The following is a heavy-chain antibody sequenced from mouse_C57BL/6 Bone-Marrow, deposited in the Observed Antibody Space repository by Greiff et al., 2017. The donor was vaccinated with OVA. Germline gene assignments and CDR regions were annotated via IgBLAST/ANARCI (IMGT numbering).Heavy chain of an antibody. CDR1: GYTFTDHT. D-gene: IGHD2-3*01. CDR3: ARWYDGYLYYFDY. V-gene: IGHV1-78*01. J-gene: IGHJ2*01. Sequence: VKLMESDAELVKPGASVKISCKVSGYTFTDHTIHWMKQRPEQGLEWIGYIYPRDGSTKYNEKFKGKATLTADKSSSTAYMQLNSLTSEDSAVYFCARWYDGYLYYFDYWGQGTTLTVSS. CDR2: IYPRDGST.